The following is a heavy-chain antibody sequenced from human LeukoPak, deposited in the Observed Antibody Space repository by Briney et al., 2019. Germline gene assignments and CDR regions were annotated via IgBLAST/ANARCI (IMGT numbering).Heavy chain of an antibody. Sequence: GGTLRLSCSASGFSFSTDGMSWVRQAPGKGLEWVSGILGLGGASRTYYADSVKGRFTISRDNSKNTLYLQMNSLRVEDTAVYYCAHGTMYQLDYWGQGTLVTVSS. D-gene: IGHD2-2*01. CDR2: ILGLGGASRT. CDR3: AHGTMYQLDY. J-gene: IGHJ4*02. V-gene: IGHV3-23*01. CDR1: GFSFSTDG.